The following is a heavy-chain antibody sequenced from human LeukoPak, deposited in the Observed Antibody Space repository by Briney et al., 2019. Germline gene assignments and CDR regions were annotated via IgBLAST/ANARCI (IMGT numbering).Heavy chain of an antibody. V-gene: IGHV1-46*01. J-gene: IGHJ4*02. D-gene: IGHD3-22*01. CDR1: GYTFTSYY. CDR3: ARAHGHYYDSSGYYPLFDY. CDR2: INPSGGST. Sequence: ASVKVSCKASGYTFTSYYMHWVRQAPGQGLEWMGIINPSGGSTSYAQTFQGRVTMTRDTSTSTVYMELSSLRSEDTAVYYCARAHGHYYDSSGYYPLFDYWGQGTLVTVSS.